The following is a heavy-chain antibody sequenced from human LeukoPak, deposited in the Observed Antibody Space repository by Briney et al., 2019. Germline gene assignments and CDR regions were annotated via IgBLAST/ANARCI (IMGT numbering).Heavy chain of an antibody. V-gene: IGHV4-39*01. D-gene: IGHD6-25*01. CDR1: GGSISSSDSY. CDR2: IYYSGNT. Sequence: SETLSLTCTVSGGSISSSDSYWGWIRQPPGRGLEWIANIYYSGNTYYSPSLKSRVTVSVDTSKNQFSLKLSSVTAADTAIYYCARQSTIAAAKIDPWGQGSLVTVSS. J-gene: IGHJ5*02. CDR3: ARQSTIAAAKIDP.